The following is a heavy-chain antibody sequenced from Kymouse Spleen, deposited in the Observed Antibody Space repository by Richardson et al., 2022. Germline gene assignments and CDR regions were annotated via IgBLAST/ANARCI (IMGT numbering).Heavy chain of an antibody. V-gene: IGHV4-34*01. J-gene: IGHJ5*02. CDR3: ARKGVAATDWFDP. Sequence: QVQLQQWGAGLLKPSETLSLTCAVYGGSFSGYYWSWIRQPPGKGLEWIGEINHSGSTNYNPSLKSRVTISVDTSKNQFSLKLSSVTAADTAVYYCARKGVAATDWFDPWGQGTLVTVSS. D-gene: IGHD2-15*01. CDR1: GGSFSGYY. CDR2: INHSGST.